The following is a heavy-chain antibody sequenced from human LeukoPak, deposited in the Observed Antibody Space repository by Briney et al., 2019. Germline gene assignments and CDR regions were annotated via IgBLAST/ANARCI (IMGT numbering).Heavy chain of an antibody. J-gene: IGHJ4*02. Sequence: SETLSLTCTVSGGSISSYYWSWIRQPAGKGLEWIGRIYTSGSTNYNPSLKSRVTMSVDTSKNQFSLKLSSVTAADTAVYYCARGPYHYGSGSPDFDYWGQGTLVTVSS. CDR2: IYTSGST. CDR1: GGSISSYY. D-gene: IGHD3-10*01. V-gene: IGHV4-4*07. CDR3: ARGPYHYGSGSPDFDY.